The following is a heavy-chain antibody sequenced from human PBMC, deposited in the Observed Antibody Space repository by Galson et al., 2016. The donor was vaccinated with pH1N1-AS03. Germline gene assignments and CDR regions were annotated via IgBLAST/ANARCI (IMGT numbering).Heavy chain of an antibody. J-gene: IGHJ4*02. D-gene: IGHD3/OR15-3a*01. Sequence: SLRLSCAASGFTISNFGMLWVRQAPGQGLEWVAIISFDGTNKYYADSVKGRFSISRDNSKNTLFLQMSALRAEDTAVHYCANDFNYDFWSGYSFYWGQGALVTVSS. V-gene: IGHV3-30*18. CDR1: GFTISNFG. CDR2: ISFDGTNK. CDR3: ANDFNYDFWSGYSFY.